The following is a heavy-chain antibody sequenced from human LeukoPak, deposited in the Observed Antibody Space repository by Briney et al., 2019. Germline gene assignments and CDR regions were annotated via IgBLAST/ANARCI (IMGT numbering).Heavy chain of an antibody. CDR2: IFYSGST. CDR3: ARDPNSGVLGDI. J-gene: IGHJ3*02. V-gene: IGHV4-31*03. CDR1: GGSVSSGGFY. Sequence: PSETLSLTCTVSGGSVSSGGFYWNRIRQHPGKGLEWIGYIFYSGSTYYNPSLKSRAIISIDTSKNQFSLKLSSVTAADTAVYYCARDPNSGVLGDIWGQGTMVTVSS. D-gene: IGHD1-26*01.